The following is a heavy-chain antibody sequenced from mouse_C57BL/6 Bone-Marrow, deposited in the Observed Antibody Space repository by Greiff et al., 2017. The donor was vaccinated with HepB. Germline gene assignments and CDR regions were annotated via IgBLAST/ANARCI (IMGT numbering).Heavy chain of an antibody. V-gene: IGHV1-81*01. D-gene: IGHD2-4*01. CDR3: ERDEALYYDDEFAY. Sequence: QVQLQQSGAELARPGASVKLSCKASGYTFTSYGISWVKQRTGQGLEWIGEIYPRSGNTYYNEKFKGEATLTADKSSSTAYMELRSLTSEDSAVYFCERDEALYYDDEFAYWGQGTLVTVSA. CDR2: IYPRSGNT. J-gene: IGHJ3*01. CDR1: GYTFTSYG.